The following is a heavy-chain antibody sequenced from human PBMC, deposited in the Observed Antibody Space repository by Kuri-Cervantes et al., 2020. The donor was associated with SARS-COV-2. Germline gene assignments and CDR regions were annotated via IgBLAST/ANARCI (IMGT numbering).Heavy chain of an antibody. D-gene: IGHD3-10*01. J-gene: IGHJ4*02. CDR2: IIPIFGTA. CDR3: ARGWAGSGSYYNPGDY. V-gene: IGHV1-69*13. Sequence: SVKVSCKASGYTFTSYAMHWVRQAPGQELEWMGGIIPIFGTANYAQKFQGRVTITADESTSTAYMELSSLRSEDTAVYYCARGWAGSGSYYNPGDYWGQGTLVTVSS. CDR1: GYTFTSYA.